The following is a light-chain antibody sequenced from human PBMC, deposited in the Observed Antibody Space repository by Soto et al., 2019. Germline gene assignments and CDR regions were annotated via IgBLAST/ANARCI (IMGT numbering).Light chain of an antibody. CDR2: GAS. CDR1: RSVSSDY. V-gene: IGKV3-20*01. J-gene: IGKJ1*01. Sequence: EIVLTQSPGTLSLSPGERPTLSCRASRSVSSDYLAWYQQKPGQAPRLLIHGASNRATGIPDRFSGRGSGTDFTLTISSLQPDDFATYYCQQYNSYSPWTFGQGTKVDIK. CDR3: QQYNSYSPWT.